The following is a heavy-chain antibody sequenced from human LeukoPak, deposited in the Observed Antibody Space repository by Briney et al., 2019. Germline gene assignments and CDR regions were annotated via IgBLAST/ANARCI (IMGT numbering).Heavy chain of an antibody. V-gene: IGHV3-23*01. J-gene: IGHJ4*02. Sequence: GCLRLSCAASGFTFSSYAMNWVRQAPGKGLEWVSGISNSGGSTYYADSGKGRFTISRDNSDNTLYLQMNSVRAEHTGVYYCAKETSSSFDYWGQGTLATVSS. CDR1: GFTFSSYA. CDR3: AKETSSSFDY. CDR2: ISNSGGST. D-gene: IGHD6-6*01.